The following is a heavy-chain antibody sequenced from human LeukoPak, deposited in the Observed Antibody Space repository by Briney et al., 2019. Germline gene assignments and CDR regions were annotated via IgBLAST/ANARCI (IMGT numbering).Heavy chain of an antibody. CDR1: GGSISRYY. Sequence: SETLSLTCTVSGGSISRYYWSWIRQPPGKGLEWIGYTYYSGSTNYNPSLKSRVTISVDTSKNQFSLKLSSVTAADTAVYYCARGPRYCSSTSCYDWFDPWGQGTLVTVSS. CDR3: ARGPRYCSSTSCYDWFDP. V-gene: IGHV4-59*01. CDR2: TYYSGST. J-gene: IGHJ5*02. D-gene: IGHD2-2*01.